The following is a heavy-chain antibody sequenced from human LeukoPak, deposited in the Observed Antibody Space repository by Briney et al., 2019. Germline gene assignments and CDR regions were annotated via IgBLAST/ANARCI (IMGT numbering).Heavy chain of an antibody. Sequence: GGSLRLSCAASGFTFSNYWMIWVRQAPGKGLEWVGNIKQDGSENRYADSVRGRFNISRDNAQTSLYLQMNSLRAEDTAVYYCARASDPWLQLTWGQGTLVTVSS. V-gene: IGHV3-7*05. CDR1: GFTFSNYW. D-gene: IGHD5-24*01. CDR3: ARASDPWLQLT. J-gene: IGHJ5*02. CDR2: IKQDGSEN.